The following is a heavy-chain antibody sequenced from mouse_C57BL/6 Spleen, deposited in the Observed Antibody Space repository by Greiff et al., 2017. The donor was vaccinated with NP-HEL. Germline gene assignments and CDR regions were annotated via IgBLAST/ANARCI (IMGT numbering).Heavy chain of an antibody. CDR1: GYAFTNYL. CDR2: INPGSGGT. D-gene: IGHD3-2*02. CDR3: ARSDSSGLFDY. Sequence: VQLQESGAELVRPGTSVKVSCKASGYAFTNYLIEWVKQRPGQGLEWIGVINPGSGGTNYNEKFKGKATLTADKSSSTAYMQLSSLTSEDSAVYFCARSDSSGLFDYWGQGTTLTVSS. J-gene: IGHJ2*01. V-gene: IGHV1-54*01.